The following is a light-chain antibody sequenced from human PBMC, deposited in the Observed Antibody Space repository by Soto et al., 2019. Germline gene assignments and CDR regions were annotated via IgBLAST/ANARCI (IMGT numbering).Light chain of an antibody. CDR1: QSVSSN. CDR2: GAS. J-gene: IGKJ1*01. Sequence: EIVMKQSPATLSVSPGESATLSCRASQSVSSNLAWYQQKPGQAPRLLIYGASTRATGIPARFSGSGSGTEFTLTISSLQSEDFAVYYCQQYNNWPRTFGQGPKVELK. CDR3: QQYNNWPRT. V-gene: IGKV3-15*01.